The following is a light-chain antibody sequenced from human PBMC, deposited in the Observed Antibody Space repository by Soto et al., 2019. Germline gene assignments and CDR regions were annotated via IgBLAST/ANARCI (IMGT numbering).Light chain of an antibody. CDR3: MQTLQPPT. J-gene: IGKJ1*01. V-gene: IGKV2-28*01. CDR2: LGS. CDR1: QSLMHSNGYNY. Sequence: VVAQAQLFVLGAPGDPASISCRSTQSLMHSNGYNYLDWYLQKPGQSPQLLVYLGSNRASGVPDRFSGSGSGTDFILKISRVEAEDVGVYYSMQTLQPPTIGQGTKVDIK.